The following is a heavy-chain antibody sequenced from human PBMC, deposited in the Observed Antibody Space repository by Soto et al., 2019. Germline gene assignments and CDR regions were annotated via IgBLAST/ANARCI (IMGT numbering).Heavy chain of an antibody. CDR1: GFTFSTYW. D-gene: IGHD6-19*01. Sequence: EVQLVESGGGLVQPGGSLRLSCAASGFTFSTYWMSWVRQAPGKGLEWIAHTRQDGRQHYYVDSVKGRFIISRDNAKNLLYLQMNSLRVEDTAVYYXAXYPXXTVPGXPFDLWGQGTLVTVSS. CDR2: TRQDGRQH. J-gene: IGHJ4*02. V-gene: IGHV3-7*03. CDR3: AXYPXXTVPGXPFDL.